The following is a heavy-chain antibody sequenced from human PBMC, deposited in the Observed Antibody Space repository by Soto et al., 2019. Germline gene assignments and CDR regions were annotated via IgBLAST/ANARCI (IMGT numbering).Heavy chain of an antibody. CDR2: IYWNDDK. CDR3: AHLNSGVSKIYYYYYGMDV. V-gene: IGHV2-5*01. D-gene: IGHD2-8*01. J-gene: IGHJ6*02. CDR1: GFSLSTSGVG. Sequence: SGPTLVNPTQTLTLTCTFSGFSLSTSGVGVGWIRQPPGKALEWLALIYWNDDKRYSPSLKSRLTITKDTSKNQVVLTMTNMDPVDTATYYCAHLNSGVSKIYYYYYGMDVWGQGTTVTVSS.